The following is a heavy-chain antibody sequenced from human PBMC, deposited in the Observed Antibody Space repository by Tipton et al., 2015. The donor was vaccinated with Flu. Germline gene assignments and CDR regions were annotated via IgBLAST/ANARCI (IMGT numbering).Heavy chain of an antibody. CDR2: VFTTGST. CDR3: ATDYAKTDAFDI. Sequence: TLSLTCTVSRGSMSGANYYWSWVRQPAGKGLEWIGRVFTTGSTNYNPSLQSRVTISVDTSKNQFSLEMTSVTAADTAAYYCATDYAKTDAFDIWGHGTMVTVSS. J-gene: IGHJ3*02. D-gene: IGHD4-17*01. CDR1: RGSMSGANYY. V-gene: IGHV4-61*02.